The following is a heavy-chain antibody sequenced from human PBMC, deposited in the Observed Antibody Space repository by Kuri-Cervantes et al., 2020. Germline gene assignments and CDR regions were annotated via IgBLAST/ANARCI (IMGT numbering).Heavy chain of an antibody. D-gene: IGHD3-10*01. CDR1: GFSFRSYW. Sequence: GGSLRLSCAASGFSFRSYWMSWVRQAPGKGLEWVANIKVDGSEKYYVDSVKGRFTISRDNAKNSLYLQMNSLRAEDTAVYYCARDKTPPLWFGELSTYWYFDLWGRGTLVTVSS. CDR3: ARDKTPPLWFGELSTYWYFDL. J-gene: IGHJ2*01. V-gene: IGHV3-7*01. CDR2: IKVDGSEK.